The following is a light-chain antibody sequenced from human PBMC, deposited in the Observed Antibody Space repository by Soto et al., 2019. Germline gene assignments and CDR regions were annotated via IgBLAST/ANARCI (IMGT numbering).Light chain of an antibody. CDR3: QQYGSSPLT. CDR2: DAS. CDR1: QSVNSNY. J-gene: IGKJ3*01. V-gene: IGKV3-20*01. Sequence: ENVLTQSPGTLSLSPGERATLSCRASQSVNSNYLAWFQQMPGQAPRLLIYDASRRATGIPDRFSGSGSGTDFTLTINGLEPEDFAVYFCQQYGSSPLTFGPGTKVDI.